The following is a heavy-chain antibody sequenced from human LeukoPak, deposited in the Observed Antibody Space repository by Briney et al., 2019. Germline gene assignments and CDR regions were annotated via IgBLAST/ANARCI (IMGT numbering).Heavy chain of an antibody. Sequence: GGSLRLSCAASGFTFTSYAMSWVRQAPGKGLEWVSAISGSGGSTYYADSVKGRFTISRDNAKNSLYLQMNSLRAEDTAVYYCGRVTTVTHFDYWGQGTLVTVSS. J-gene: IGHJ4*02. CDR3: GRVTTVTHFDY. CDR2: ISGSGGST. CDR1: GFTFTSYA. V-gene: IGHV3-23*01. D-gene: IGHD4-17*01.